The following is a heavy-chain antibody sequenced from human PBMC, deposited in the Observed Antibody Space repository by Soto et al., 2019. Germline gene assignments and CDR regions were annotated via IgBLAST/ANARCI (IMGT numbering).Heavy chain of an antibody. CDR1: GGSISSYY. V-gene: IGHV4-59*01. Sequence: QVQLQESGPGLVKPSETLSLTCTVSGGSISSYYWSWIRQPPGKGLEWIGYIYYSGSTNYNPSLKSRVTISVDTSKNQFSLKLSSVTAADTAVYYCVIGGSGYYTIDYWGQGTLVTVSS. CDR3: VIGGSGYYTIDY. D-gene: IGHD3-3*01. J-gene: IGHJ4*02. CDR2: IYYSGST.